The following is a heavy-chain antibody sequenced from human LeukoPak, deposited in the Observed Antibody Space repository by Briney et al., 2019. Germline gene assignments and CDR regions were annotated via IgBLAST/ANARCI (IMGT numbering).Heavy chain of an antibody. Sequence: KTSETLSLTCAVYGGSFSGYYWSWIRQPPGKGLEWIGEINHSGSTNHNPSLKSRVTISVDTSKNQFSLKLSSVTAADTAVYYCARGKSGSFRNWFDPWGQGTLVTVSS. J-gene: IGHJ5*02. V-gene: IGHV4-34*01. D-gene: IGHD1-26*01. CDR2: INHSGST. CDR1: GGSFSGYY. CDR3: ARGKSGSFRNWFDP.